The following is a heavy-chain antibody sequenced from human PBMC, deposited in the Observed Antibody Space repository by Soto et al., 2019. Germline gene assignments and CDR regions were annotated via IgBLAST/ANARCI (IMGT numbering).Heavy chain of an antibody. CDR1: GFTVSSNY. CDR3: ARDRRASSGWYPDAFDI. J-gene: IGHJ3*02. V-gene: IGHV3-66*01. Sequence: GGSLRLSCAASGFTVSSNYMSWVRQAPGKGLEWVSVIYSGGSTYYADSVKGRFTITRDNSKNKLYLQMNSLRAEDTAVYYCARDRRASSGWYPDAFDIWGQGTMVTVSS. CDR2: IYSGGST. D-gene: IGHD6-19*01.